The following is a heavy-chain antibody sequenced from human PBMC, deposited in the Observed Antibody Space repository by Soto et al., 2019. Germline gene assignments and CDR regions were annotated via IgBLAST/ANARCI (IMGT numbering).Heavy chain of an antibody. V-gene: IGHV4-34*01. J-gene: IGHJ5*02. D-gene: IGHD1-26*01. CDR1: GGSFSGYY. CDR3: ARGGDSGSYFGWFDP. Sequence: SETLSLTCAVYGGSFSGYYWSWIRQPPGKGLEWIGEINHSGSTNYNPSLKSRVTISVDTSKNQFSLKLSSVTAADTAVYYCARGGDSGSYFGWFDPWGPGTRVTVSS. CDR2: INHSGST.